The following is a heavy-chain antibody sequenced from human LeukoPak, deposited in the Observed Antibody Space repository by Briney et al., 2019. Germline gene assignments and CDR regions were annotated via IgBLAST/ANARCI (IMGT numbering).Heavy chain of an antibody. CDR2: IYYSGNT. V-gene: IGHV4-39*01. Sequence: SETLSLTCTVSGGSISNSNYHWGWIRQPPGKGLEWIGSIYYSGNTYYNPSLKSRATISVDTSKNQFSLKLSSVTAADTAFYHCARNAKTTLTTLYYMDVWGKGTTVTVSS. J-gene: IGHJ6*03. CDR3: ARNAKTTLTTLYYMDV. D-gene: IGHD4-17*01. CDR1: GGSISNSNYH.